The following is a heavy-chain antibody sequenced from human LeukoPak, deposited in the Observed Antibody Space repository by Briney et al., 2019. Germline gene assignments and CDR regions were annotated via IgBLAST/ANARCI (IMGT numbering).Heavy chain of an antibody. CDR1: GYTFTSYY. D-gene: IGHD2-2*01. CDR3: ARRLTAASLEFDP. Sequence: ASVTVSCKASGYTFTSYYMHWVRQAPGQGLEWMGIINPSGGSTSYAQKFQGRVTMTRDTSTNTVYMELSSLRSEDTAVYYCARRLTAASLEFDPWGQGTLVTVSS. J-gene: IGHJ5*02. CDR2: INPSGGST. V-gene: IGHV1-46*01.